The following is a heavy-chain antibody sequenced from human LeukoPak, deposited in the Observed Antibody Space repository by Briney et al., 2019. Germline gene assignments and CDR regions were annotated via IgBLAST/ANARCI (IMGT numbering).Heavy chain of an antibody. D-gene: IGHD3-10*01. V-gene: IGHV7-4-1*02. CDR3: ARGVTMVRGVIIAHFDY. CDR1: GYTFTSYA. Sequence: ASVKVSCKASGYTFTSYAMNWVRQAPGQGLEWMGWINTNTGNPTYAQGFTGRFVFSLDTSVSTAYLQISSLKAEDTAVYYCARGVTMVRGVIIAHFDYWGQGTLVTVSS. J-gene: IGHJ4*02. CDR2: INTNTGNP.